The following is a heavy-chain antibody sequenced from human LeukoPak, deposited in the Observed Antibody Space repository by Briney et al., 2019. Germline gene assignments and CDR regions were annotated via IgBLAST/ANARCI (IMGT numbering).Heavy chain of an antibody. CDR2: INAGNGNR. V-gene: IGHV1-3*01. Sequence: GASVKVSCKASGYTFTSYAMHWVRQAPGQRLEWMGWINAGNGNRKYSQKFQGRVTITRDTSASTAYMELSSLRSEDTAVYYCARADLHPESFDSSGYYYGYWGQGTLVTVSS. D-gene: IGHD3-22*01. CDR1: GYTFTSYA. CDR3: ARADLHPESFDSSGYYYGY. J-gene: IGHJ4*02.